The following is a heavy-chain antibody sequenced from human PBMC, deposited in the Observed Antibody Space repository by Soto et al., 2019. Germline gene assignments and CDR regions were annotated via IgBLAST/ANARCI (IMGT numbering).Heavy chain of an antibody. Sequence: XXTLSLTCAVSGGSISSSNWWSWVRQPPXXXXEXXXDIXXSGXXXXXXXIXXRVXXXVEKSKNQLYLKLTSVTAADTDVYYCERSVFPWGQGTLVTVSS. V-gene: IGHV4-4*02. CDR2: IXXSGXX. CDR1: GGSISSSNW. J-gene: IGHJ5*02. CDR3: ERSVFP.